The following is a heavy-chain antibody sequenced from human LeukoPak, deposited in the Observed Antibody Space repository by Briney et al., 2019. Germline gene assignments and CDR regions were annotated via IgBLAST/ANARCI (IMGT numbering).Heavy chain of an antibody. Sequence: PSETLSLTCAVSGYSISGGYYWGWIRQPPGKGLEWIGSIYHSGSTYYNPSLKSRVTISVDTSKNQFSLKLSSVTAADTAVYYCARYGPSYYDFWSGYYKEGNFDYWGQGTLVTVSS. D-gene: IGHD3-3*01. CDR1: GYSISGGYY. V-gene: IGHV4-38-2*01. CDR3: ARYGPSYYDFWSGYYKEGNFDY. J-gene: IGHJ4*02. CDR2: IYHSGST.